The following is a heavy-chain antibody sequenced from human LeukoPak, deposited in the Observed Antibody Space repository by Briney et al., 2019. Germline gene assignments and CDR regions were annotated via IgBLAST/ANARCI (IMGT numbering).Heavy chain of an antibody. D-gene: IGHD2-21*01. CDR1: GFTFSSYG. V-gene: IGHV3-30*18. CDR3: AKAEPPSSIVAAFPDY. Sequence: PGRSLRLSCAAAGFTFSSYGMHWVRQAPGKGLEWVAGISHDGSNGYYADSVKGRLTISRDNFKNTVYLQMNSLRGDDTAVYYCAKAEPPSSIVAAFPDYWGQGTSVTVSA. CDR2: ISHDGSNG. J-gene: IGHJ4*02.